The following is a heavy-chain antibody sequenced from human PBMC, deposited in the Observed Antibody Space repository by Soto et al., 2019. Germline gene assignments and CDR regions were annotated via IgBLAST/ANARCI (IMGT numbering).Heavy chain of an antibody. CDR1: GFTFSNYN. V-gene: IGHV3-21*01. Sequence: EVQLVESGGGLVKPGESLRLSCAASGFTFSNYNMNWVRLAPXKGLEWVSSISGRGTDIFYEESVKGRFTISRDNXXXXXXXXXXXXXXXXXXVXXXXXXXFDYDSTDYAYDYWGQGIQVTVSS. D-gene: IGHD3-22*01. CDR3: XXXXFDYDSTDYAYDY. CDR2: ISGRGTDI. J-gene: IGHJ4*02.